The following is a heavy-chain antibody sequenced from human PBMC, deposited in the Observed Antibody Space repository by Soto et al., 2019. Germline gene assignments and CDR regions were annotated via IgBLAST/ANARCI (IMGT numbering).Heavy chain of an antibody. CDR1: GYTFTSYD. Sequence: QVQLVQSGAEVKKPGASVKVSCKASGYTFTSYDINWVRQATGQGLEWMGSMNPNSGNTGYAQKFQGRVTMTRNTSISTAYMELSSLRSEDTAVYYCARGGYCSGGSCYDWFDPWGQGTLVTVSS. CDR3: ARGGYCSGGSCYDWFDP. J-gene: IGHJ5*02. V-gene: IGHV1-8*01. CDR2: MNPNSGNT. D-gene: IGHD2-15*01.